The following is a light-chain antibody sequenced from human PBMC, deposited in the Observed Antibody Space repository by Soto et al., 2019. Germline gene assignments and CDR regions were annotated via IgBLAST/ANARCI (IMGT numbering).Light chain of an antibody. CDR1: SSNIGAGYD. V-gene: IGLV1-40*01. Sequence: QSVLTQPPSVSGAPGQRVTISCTGSSSNIGAGYDVHWYQQLPGTAHKLLIYGNSNRPSGVPDRFSGSKSGTSASLAITGLLAEDQADYYCQSSDSSLSGYVVFGGGTKLTVL. CDR3: QSSDSSLSGYVV. J-gene: IGLJ2*01. CDR2: GNS.